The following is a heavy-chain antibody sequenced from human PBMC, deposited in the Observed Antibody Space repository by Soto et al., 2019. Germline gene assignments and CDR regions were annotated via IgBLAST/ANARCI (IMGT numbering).Heavy chain of an antibody. Sequence: EVQLVESGGGLVQPGGSLRISCTVSGFSFSSYWMSWVRQAPGKGLEWVASIKQDESEKYYVDSVKGRFTISRDNVDDSLFLQMNSLSADDTAVYFYVRDVAFDYVNWGQGILVTVSS. D-gene: IGHD3-16*01. CDR2: IKQDESEK. V-gene: IGHV3-7*01. CDR3: VRDVAFDYVN. CDR1: GFSFSSYW. J-gene: IGHJ4*02.